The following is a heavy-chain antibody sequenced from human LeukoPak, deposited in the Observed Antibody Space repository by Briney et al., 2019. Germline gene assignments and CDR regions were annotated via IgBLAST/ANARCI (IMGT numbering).Heavy chain of an antibody. CDR2: IYYSGST. D-gene: IGHD3-10*01. V-gene: IGHV4-30-4*08. CDR3: ARELSKVYGMDV. J-gene: IGHJ6*02. Sequence: SETLSLTCTVSGGSISSSVYYWGWIRQPPGKGLEWIGYIYYSGSTYYNPSLKSRVTISVDTSKNQFSLKLSSVTAADTAVYYCARELSKVYGMDVWGQGTTVTVSS. CDR1: GGSISSSVYY.